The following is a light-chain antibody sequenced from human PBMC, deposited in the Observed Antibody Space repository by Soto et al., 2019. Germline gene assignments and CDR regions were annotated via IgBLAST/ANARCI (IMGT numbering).Light chain of an antibody. CDR2: GAS. CDR1: QSVDSD. V-gene: IGKV3-15*01. Sequence: EVVVTQSPATLSVSPGERVTLSCRASQSVDSDVAWFQHKPGQAPRLLIYGASTRAAGIPGRFSGSGYETDFTFTISSLEPEDSATYFCLQYNTWVRGTFGQGTKLEIK. CDR3: LQYNTWVRGT. J-gene: IGKJ2*01.